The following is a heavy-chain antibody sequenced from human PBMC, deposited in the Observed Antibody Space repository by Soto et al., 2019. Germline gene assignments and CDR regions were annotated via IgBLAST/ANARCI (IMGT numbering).Heavy chain of an antibody. CDR2: LYTDDRT. CDR1: GFIVSNKH. J-gene: IGHJ4*02. D-gene: IGHD3-16*01. CDR3: VGAAPGD. V-gene: IGHV3-53*05. Sequence: EVQLVETGGGLMQPGGSLRLSCAASGFIVSNKHMGWVRQAPGKGLESVSILYTDDRTYYADSVKGRFTISRDNSKNTVSLQMNGLRDEDTAMYYCVGAAPGDWGQGTTVTVSS.